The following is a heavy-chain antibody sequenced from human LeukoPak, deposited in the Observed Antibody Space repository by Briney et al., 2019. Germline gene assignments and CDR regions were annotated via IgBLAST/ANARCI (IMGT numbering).Heavy chain of an antibody. Sequence: GGSLRLSCAASGFTFGSYAMIWVRQAPGKGLEWVSAIGASSGTTYYTDPVKGRFTISKDYSKNTLYLQMNSLRADDTAVYYCARHLGGNSKGFDYWGQGTLVTVSS. J-gene: IGHJ4*02. CDR3: ARHLGGNSKGFDY. CDR1: GFTFGSYA. CDR2: IGASSGTT. V-gene: IGHV3-23*01. D-gene: IGHD4-23*01.